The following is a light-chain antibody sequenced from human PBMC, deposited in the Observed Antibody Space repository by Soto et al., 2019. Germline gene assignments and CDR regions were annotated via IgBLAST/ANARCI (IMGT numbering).Light chain of an antibody. CDR2: DAS. CDR1: QPINSNY. CDR3: QQYGSSPRYI. V-gene: IGKV3-20*01. J-gene: IGKJ2*01. Sequence: NVLTQSPGTLSLSPGERATLSCRASQPINSNYLAWYQQKPGQAPRLLIYDASTRATGIPDRFSGSGSGTDFTLTISRLEPEDFAVYYCQQYGSSPRYIFGQGTKLEIK.